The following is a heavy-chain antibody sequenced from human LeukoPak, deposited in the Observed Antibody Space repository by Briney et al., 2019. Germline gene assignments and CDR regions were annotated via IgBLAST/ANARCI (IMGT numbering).Heavy chain of an antibody. CDR3: ARHRCIVGATCWFDP. J-gene: IGHJ5*02. V-gene: IGHV4-39*01. CDR2: IYYSGSP. D-gene: IGHD1-26*01. CDR1: GGSISSSNYY. Sequence: SETLSLTCTVSGGSISSSNYYWGWIRQPPGKGLEWIGTIYYSGSPYYNPSLKSRVTISVDTSKNHFSLKLTSVTAADTAVYYCARHRCIVGATCWFDPWGQGTLVTVSS.